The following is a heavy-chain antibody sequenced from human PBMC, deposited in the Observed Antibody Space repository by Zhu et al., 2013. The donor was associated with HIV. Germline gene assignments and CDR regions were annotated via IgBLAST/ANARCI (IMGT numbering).Heavy chain of an antibody. CDR2: IIPIFGTA. Sequence: QVQLVQSGAEVKKPGSSVKVSCKASGGTFSSYAISWVRQAPGQGLEWMGGIIPIFGTANYAQKFQGRVTITADKSTSTAYMELSSLRSEDTAVYYCARGVPGIAAAAHYWYFDLWGLAPWSLSPQ. CDR1: GGTFSSYA. D-gene: IGHD6-13*01. CDR3: ARGVPGIAAAAHYWYFDL. J-gene: IGHJ2*01. V-gene: IGHV1-69*06.